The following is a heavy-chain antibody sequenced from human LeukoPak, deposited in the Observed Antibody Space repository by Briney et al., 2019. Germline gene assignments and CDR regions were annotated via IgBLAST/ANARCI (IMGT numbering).Heavy chain of an antibody. CDR2: IIPIFGTA. CDR3: ARDLVAARPGQYYYMDV. CDR1: GGTFSSYA. J-gene: IGHJ6*03. D-gene: IGHD6-6*01. V-gene: IGHV1-69*05. Sequence: GASVKVSCKASGGTFSSYAISWVRQAPGQGLEWRGGIIPIFGTANYAQKFQGRVTITTDESTSTAYMELSSLRSEDTAVYYCARDLVAARPGQYYYMDVWGKGTTVTVSS.